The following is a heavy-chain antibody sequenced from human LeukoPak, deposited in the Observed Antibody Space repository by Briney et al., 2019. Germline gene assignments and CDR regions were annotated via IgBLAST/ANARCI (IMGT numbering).Heavy chain of an antibody. CDR1: GFTFDDYA. CDR2: ISWNSGSI. Sequence: GGSLRLSCAASGFTFDDYAMHWVRQAPGKGLEWVSGISWNSGSIGYADSVKGRFTISRDNAKNSLYLQTNSLRAEDTALCYCASLGEMATIGAFDIWGQGTMVTVSS. J-gene: IGHJ3*02. CDR3: ASLGEMATIGAFDI. V-gene: IGHV3-9*01. D-gene: IGHD5-24*01.